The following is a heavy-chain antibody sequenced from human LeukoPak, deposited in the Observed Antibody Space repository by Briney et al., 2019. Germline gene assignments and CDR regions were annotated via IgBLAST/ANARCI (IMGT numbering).Heavy chain of an antibody. CDR1: GFTFSSFA. CDR2: ISGSGTYS. Sequence: GGSLRLSCAASGFTFSSFAMTWVRQAPGKGLEWVSAISGSGTYSYYADSVKGRFTISRDSSKNTLFLQMSSLRAEDTAVYYCAKAGGFGELLSHYYFDYWGQGTLVTVSS. D-gene: IGHD3-10*01. CDR3: AKAGGFGELLSHYYFDY. V-gene: IGHV3-23*01. J-gene: IGHJ4*02.